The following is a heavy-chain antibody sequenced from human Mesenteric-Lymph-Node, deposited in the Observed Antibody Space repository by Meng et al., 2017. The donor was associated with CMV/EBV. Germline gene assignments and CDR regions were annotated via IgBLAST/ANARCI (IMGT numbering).Heavy chain of an antibody. Sequence: GESLKISCAASGFTVSNEYMSWVRQTPGKGLEWVSVIYSGGNTYYAGSVRGRFTISRDNSKNTVYLQMNSLRAEDTAVYYCAKSPSSGWYYFDYWGQGMLVTVSS. V-gene: IGHV3-53*01. CDR2: IYSGGNT. CDR1: GFTVSNEY. J-gene: IGHJ4*02. CDR3: AKSPSSGWYYFDY. D-gene: IGHD6-19*01.